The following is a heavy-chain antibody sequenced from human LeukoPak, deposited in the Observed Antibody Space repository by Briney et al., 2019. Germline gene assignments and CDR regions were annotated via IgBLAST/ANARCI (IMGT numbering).Heavy chain of an antibody. V-gene: IGHV1-46*01. D-gene: IGHD2-2*01. J-gene: IGHJ5*02. Sequence: ASVKVSCKASGYTFTGYYMHWVRQAPGQGLEWMGTINPSGGSTTYAQKFQGRVTMTRDTSTSTVYMELSRLRSDDTAVYYCARAPPPLYCSSTSCYWVWFDPWGQGTLVTVSS. CDR2: INPSGGST. CDR1: GYTFTGYY. CDR3: ARAPPPLYCSSTSCYWVWFDP.